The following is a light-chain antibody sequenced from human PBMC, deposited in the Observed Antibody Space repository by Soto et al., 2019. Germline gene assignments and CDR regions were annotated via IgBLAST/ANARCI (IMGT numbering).Light chain of an antibody. V-gene: IGKV3-15*01. CDR1: QSVSSSY. CDR2: GAS. CDR3: QQYNNWPPWT. Sequence: IVLTQSPGPLSLSPGERATLSCTCSQSVSSSYVAWDQQKPGQAPRLLIYGASITATGVPATFSGSGSGTEFTLTISSLKSEDFAVYYCQQYNNWPPWTFGQGTKVDNK. J-gene: IGKJ1*01.